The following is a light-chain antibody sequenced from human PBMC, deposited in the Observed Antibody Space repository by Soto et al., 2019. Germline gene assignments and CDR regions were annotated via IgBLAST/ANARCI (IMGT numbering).Light chain of an antibody. CDR3: RQYGGHNSPRYS. V-gene: IGKV3-20*01. CDR2: ATS. CDR1: QSVSTNY. J-gene: IGKJ2*03. Sequence: EIVLTQSPGTLSLSPGDRVTLSCRASQSVSTNYFSWYQQKPGQAPRLLIYATSSRAVGIPDRFSGSGSGTDFTLTIRRLEPEDFGIYYWRQYGGHNSPRYSFGQGTRLEI.